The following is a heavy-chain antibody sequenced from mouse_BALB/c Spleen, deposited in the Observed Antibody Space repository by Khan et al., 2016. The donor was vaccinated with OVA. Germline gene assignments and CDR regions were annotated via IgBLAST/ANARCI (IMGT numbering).Heavy chain of an antibody. CDR1: GYSFTIYY. CDR3: ARHGYVAGFTY. CDR2: IDPFSGGT. V-gene: IGHV1S135*01. Sequence: VQLQQSGPELMKPGASVKISCQASGYSFTIYYIHWVMQSHGKSLEWIGYIDPFSGGTTYNQTFKGKATLTVDQSSSTAYIHLSNLTSEASAVDYCARHGYVAGFTYWGQGTLVTVSA. D-gene: IGHD2-2*01. J-gene: IGHJ3*01.